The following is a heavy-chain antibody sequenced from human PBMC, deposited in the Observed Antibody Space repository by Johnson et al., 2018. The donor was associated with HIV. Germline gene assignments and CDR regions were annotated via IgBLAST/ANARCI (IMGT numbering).Heavy chain of an antibody. V-gene: IGHV3-33*01. J-gene: IGHJ3*02. Sequence: QMLLVESGGGVVQPGGSLRLSCAASGFTFSSYGMHWVRQAPGKGLEWVAAIWYDGSNVYYADSVRGRFTISRDNSKSALFLQMNSLRAEDTAVYYCARASYYYGSADIWGQGTMVTVSS. CDR2: IWYDGSNV. CDR3: ARASYYYGSADI. D-gene: IGHD3-10*01. CDR1: GFTFSSYG.